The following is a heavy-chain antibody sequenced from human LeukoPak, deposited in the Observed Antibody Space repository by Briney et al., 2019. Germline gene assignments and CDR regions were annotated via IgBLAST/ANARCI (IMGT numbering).Heavy chain of an antibody. CDR3: ARVGEGYGDPFDY. D-gene: IGHD4-17*01. Sequence: SETLSLTCTVSGGSISGYYWSWIRQPPGKGLEWIGEINHSGSTNYNPSLKSRVTISVDTSKNQFSLKLSSVTAADTAVYYCARVGEGYGDPFDYWGQGTLVTVSS. CDR2: INHSGST. CDR1: GGSISGYY. V-gene: IGHV4-34*01. J-gene: IGHJ4*02.